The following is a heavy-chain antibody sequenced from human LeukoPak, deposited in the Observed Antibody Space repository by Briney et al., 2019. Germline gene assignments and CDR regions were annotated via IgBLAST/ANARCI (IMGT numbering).Heavy chain of an antibody. CDR3: AKSLDY. J-gene: IGHJ4*02. CDR1: GFTFSRSW. Sequence: QPGGSLRLSCVASGFTFSRSWMDWVRQAPGKGLEWVANIKGDGSETHYVDSAKGRFTISRDNAKNYLYLQIDRVRVEDTAIYYCAKSLDYWGQGALLTVSS. CDR2: IKGDGSET. V-gene: IGHV3-7*01.